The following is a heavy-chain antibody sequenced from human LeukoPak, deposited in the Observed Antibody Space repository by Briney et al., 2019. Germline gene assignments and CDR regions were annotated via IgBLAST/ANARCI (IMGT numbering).Heavy chain of an antibody. V-gene: IGHV3-7*01. J-gene: IGHJ4*02. CDR2: IKQDGSEK. Sequence: GGSLRLSCAASGFTFSNYWMGWVRQAPGKGLEWVANIKQDGSEKRYVDPVRGRFTISRNNAKNSLYLQMDSLRTEDTAVYYCVHGWASYGSGSSEFFDYWGQGSLVTVSS. CDR3: VHGWASYGSGSSEFFDY. D-gene: IGHD3-10*01. CDR1: GFTFSNYW.